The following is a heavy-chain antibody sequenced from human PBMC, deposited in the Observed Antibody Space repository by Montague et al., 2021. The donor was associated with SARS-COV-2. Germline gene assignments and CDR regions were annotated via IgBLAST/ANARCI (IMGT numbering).Heavy chain of an antibody. CDR2: IYYSGST. CDR3: ARVSLAAAATRSDY. D-gene: IGHD6-13*01. J-gene: IGHJ4*02. CDR1: GGSVSSGGYY. V-gene: IGHV4-61*08. Sequence: SETLSLTCTVSGGSVSSGGYYWSWIRQPPGKGLEWIGNIYYSGSTYYNPSLKSRVTISLDTSKNQFSLKLTSVTAADTAVYYYARVSLAAAATRSDYWGQGTLVTVSS.